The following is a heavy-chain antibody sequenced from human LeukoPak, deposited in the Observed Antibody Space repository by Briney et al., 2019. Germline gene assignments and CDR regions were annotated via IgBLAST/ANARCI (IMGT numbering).Heavy chain of an antibody. CDR2: IIPIFGTA. CDR3: ARDGGIAAAYFDY. CDR1: GYTFTDYY. D-gene: IGHD6-13*01. J-gene: IGHJ4*02. Sequence: ASVKVSCKVSGYTFTDYYMHWVQQAPGQGLEWMGGIIPIFGTANYAQKFQGRVTITTDESTSTAYMELSSLRSEDTAVYYCARDGGIAAAYFDYWGQGTLVTVSS. V-gene: IGHV1-69*05.